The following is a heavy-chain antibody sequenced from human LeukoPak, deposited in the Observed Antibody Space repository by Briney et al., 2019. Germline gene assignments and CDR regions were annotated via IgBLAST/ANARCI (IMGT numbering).Heavy chain of an antibody. CDR3: ARDLADYYDSSGYFY. D-gene: IGHD3-22*01. Sequence: LPGGSLRLSCAASGFTFSSYWMSWVRQAPGKGLEWVANIKQDGSEKYYVDSVKGRFTISRGNAKNSLYLQMNSLRAEDTAVYYCARDLADYYDSSGYFYWGQGTLVTVSS. CDR2: IKQDGSEK. J-gene: IGHJ4*02. V-gene: IGHV3-7*01. CDR1: GFTFSSYW.